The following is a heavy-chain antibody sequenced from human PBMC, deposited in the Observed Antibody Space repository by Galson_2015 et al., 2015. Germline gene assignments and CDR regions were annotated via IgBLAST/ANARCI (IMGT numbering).Heavy chain of an antibody. CDR2: ISSGSSTI. CDR3: ARRQYFFDS. Sequence: SLRLSCAASGFTFSSNRMNWVRQAPGKGLEWVSYISSGSSTISYADSVKGRFTISRDNAKDSLYLQMNSLRAEDTAVYYCARRQYFFDSWGQGTLVIVSS. CDR1: GFTFSSNR. V-gene: IGHV3-48*01. J-gene: IGHJ4*02. D-gene: IGHD6-19*01.